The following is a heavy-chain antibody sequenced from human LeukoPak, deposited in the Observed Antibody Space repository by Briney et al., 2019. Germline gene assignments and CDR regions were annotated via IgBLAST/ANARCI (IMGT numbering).Heavy chain of an antibody. Sequence: ASVKVSCKASGYTFTSYDISWVRQAPGQGLEWMGWISTYNGNTNYAQRLQGRVTMTTDTSTSTAYMELRSLRSDDTAMYYCARHYYGAGSYYLGYWGQGTLVTVSS. CDR3: ARHYYGAGSYYLGY. CDR1: GYTFTSYD. J-gene: IGHJ4*02. V-gene: IGHV1-18*04. D-gene: IGHD3-10*01. CDR2: ISTYNGNT.